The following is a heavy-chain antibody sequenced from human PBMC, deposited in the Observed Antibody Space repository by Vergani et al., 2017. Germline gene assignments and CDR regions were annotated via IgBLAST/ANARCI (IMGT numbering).Heavy chain of an antibody. J-gene: IGHJ3*02. CDR1: GFTFSSYA. D-gene: IGHD6-25*01. CDR3: ARNRDSGGGSYAFDI. Sequence: QVQLVESGGGVVQPGRSLRLSCAASGFTFSSYAMHWVRQAPGKGLEWVAVISYDGSNKYYADSVKGRFTISRDNSKNTLYLQMNSLRAEDTAVYYCARNRDSGGGSYAFDIGGQGKRGTVSS. V-gene: IGHV3-30-3*01. CDR2: ISYDGSNK.